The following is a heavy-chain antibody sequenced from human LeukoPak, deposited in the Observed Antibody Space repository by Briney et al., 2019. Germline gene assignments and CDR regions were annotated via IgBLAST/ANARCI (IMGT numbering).Heavy chain of an antibody. J-gene: IGHJ5*02. CDR2: ISNDGNHK. D-gene: IGHD3-9*01. Sequence: GGSLRLSCATSGFTFSTYAMHWVRQAPGKGLEWVAVISNDGNHKYYADSVKGRFTISRDNSKNTLYLQMNSLRGEDTAVYYCARAAAETGSFRDNWFDPWGQGTLVTVSS. CDR1: GFTFSTYA. V-gene: IGHV3-30*04. CDR3: ARAAAETGSFRDNWFDP.